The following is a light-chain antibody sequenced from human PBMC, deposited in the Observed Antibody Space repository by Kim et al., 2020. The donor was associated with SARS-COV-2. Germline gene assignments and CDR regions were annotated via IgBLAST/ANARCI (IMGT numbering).Light chain of an antibody. V-gene: IGLV3-19*01. CDR1: SLRTYF. Sequence: SSELTQDPTVSVALGQTVTISCQGDSLRTYFAYWYQKKPGQAPTLVIYGKDKRPSGIPARFSGSGSGNTASLTITGPQAEDEADYYCDSRDSIGNLFVFGSGTKVTVL. CDR3: DSRDSIGNLFV. CDR2: GKD. J-gene: IGLJ1*01.